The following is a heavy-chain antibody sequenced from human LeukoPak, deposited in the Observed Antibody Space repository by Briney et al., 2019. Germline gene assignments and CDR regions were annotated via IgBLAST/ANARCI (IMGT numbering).Heavy chain of an antibody. CDR2: IYSGGST. V-gene: IGHV3-53*01. D-gene: IGHD1-26*01. CDR1: GFTVSSNY. J-gene: IGHJ4*02. Sequence: PGGSLRLSCAASGFTVSSNYMSWVRQAPGKGLEWASVIYSGGSTYYADSVKGRFTISRDNSKNTLYLQMNSLRAEDTAVYYCARWEGATGFDYWGQGTLVTVSS. CDR3: ARWEGATGFDY.